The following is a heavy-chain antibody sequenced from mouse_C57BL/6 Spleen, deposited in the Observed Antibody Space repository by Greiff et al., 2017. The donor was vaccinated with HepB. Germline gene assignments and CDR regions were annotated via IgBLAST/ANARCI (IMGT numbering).Heavy chain of an antibody. CDR2: IDPSDSET. CDR1: GYTFTSYW. CDR3: ASTYYGNSHWYFDV. Sequence: VQLQQPGAELVRPGSSVKLSCKASGYTFTSYWMHWVKQRPIQGLEWIGNIDPSDSETHYNQKFKDKATLTVDKSSSTAYMQLSSLTSEDSAVYYCASTYYGNSHWYFDVWGTGTTVTVSS. V-gene: IGHV1-52*01. D-gene: IGHD2-10*01. J-gene: IGHJ1*03.